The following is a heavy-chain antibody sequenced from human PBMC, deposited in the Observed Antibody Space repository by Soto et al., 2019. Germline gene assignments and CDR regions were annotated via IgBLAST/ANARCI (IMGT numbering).Heavy chain of an antibody. CDR1: GFTFSSYA. CDR2: LSYDGSNN. CDR3: ARWFTYGNFDYFDY. J-gene: IGHJ4*02. V-gene: IGHV3-30-3*01. Sequence: GGSLRLSCAASGFTFSSYAMHWVRQAPGKGLEWVAVLSYDGSNNNYVDSVKGRFTISRDNAKNTLYLQMNGLRAEDTAVYYCARWFTYGNFDYFDYWGQGTQVTVSS. D-gene: IGHD3-10*01.